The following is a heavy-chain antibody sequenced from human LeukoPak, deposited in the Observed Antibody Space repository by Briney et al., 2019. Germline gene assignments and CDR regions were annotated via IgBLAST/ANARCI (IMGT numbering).Heavy chain of an antibody. D-gene: IGHD5-18*01. CDR2: ISGDGGST. Sequence: PGGSLRLSCAASGFTFDDYAMHWVRQAPGKGLEWVSLISGDGGSTYYVDSVKGRFTISRDNSKNSLYLQTNSLRTEDLALYYCAKDRGAYSYAADYWGHGTLVTVSS. CDR1: GFTFDDYA. V-gene: IGHV3-43*02. J-gene: IGHJ4*01. CDR3: AKDRGAYSYAADY.